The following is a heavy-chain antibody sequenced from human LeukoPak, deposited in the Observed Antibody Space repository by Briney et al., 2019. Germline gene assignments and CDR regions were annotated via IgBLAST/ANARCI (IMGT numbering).Heavy chain of an antibody. V-gene: IGHV2-5*02. CDR1: GFSLSTSGVG. D-gene: IGHD6-19*01. Sequence: PGPTLVKPTQTLTLTCTFSGFSLSTSGVGVGWIRQPPGKALEWLALIYWDDDRRYSPSLKSRLTITKDTSKNQVVLTMTNMDPVDTATYYCAHRRRGGWYDPLYDYWGQGTLVTVSS. CDR2: IYWDDDR. CDR3: AHRRRGGWYDPLYDY. J-gene: IGHJ4*02.